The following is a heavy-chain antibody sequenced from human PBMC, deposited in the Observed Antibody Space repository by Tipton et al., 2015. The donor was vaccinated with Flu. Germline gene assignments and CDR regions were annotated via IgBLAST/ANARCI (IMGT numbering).Heavy chain of an antibody. CDR1: GGSISSGGYY. D-gene: IGHD4-23*01. CDR2: IYYSGST. J-gene: IGHJ3*02. V-gene: IGHV4-31*03. CDR3: ARNDYGGTDAFDI. Sequence: TLSLTCTVSGGSISSGGYYWSWIRQHPGKGLEWIGYIYYSGSTYYNPSLKSRVTISVDTSKNQFSLKLSSVTAADTAVYYCARNDYGGTDAFDIWGQGTMVTVSS.